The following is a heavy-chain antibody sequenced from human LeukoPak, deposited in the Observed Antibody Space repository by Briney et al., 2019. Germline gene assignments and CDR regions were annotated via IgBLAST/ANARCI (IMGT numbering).Heavy chain of an antibody. CDR3: ARAIDFAV. D-gene: IGHD3-3*01. V-gene: IGHV4-34*01. CDR1: GGSFSGYY. Sequence: SETLSLACAVYGGSFSGYYWSWIRQPPGKGLEWIGEINHSGSTNYNPSLKSRVTISVDTSKNQFSLKRSSVTAADTAVYYCARAIDFAVWGQGTLVTVSS. CDR2: INHSGST. J-gene: IGHJ4*02.